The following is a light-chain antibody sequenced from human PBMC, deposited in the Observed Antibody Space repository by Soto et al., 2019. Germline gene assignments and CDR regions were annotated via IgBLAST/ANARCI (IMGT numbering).Light chain of an antibody. J-gene: IGKJ1*01. CDR3: QQYNIYSRAWP. CDR2: KAS. CDR1: QSISSW. V-gene: IGKV1-5*03. Sequence: DIQMTQSPSTLSASVGDRVTITCRASQSISSWLAWYQQKPGKAPKLLIYKASSLESRVPSRFSGSGSGTEFTLTISSLQPDDVATYYCQQYNIYSRAWPFGQGPKVDIK.